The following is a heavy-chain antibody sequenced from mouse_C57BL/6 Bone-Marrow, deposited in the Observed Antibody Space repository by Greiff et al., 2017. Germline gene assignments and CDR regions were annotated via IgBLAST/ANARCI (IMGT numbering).Heavy chain of an antibody. D-gene: IGHD2-1*01. CDR1: GYTFTSYW. CDR2: IDPSDSYT. J-gene: IGHJ4*01. CDR3: AWNYGNPYAMDY. Sequence: QVQLKQSGAELVKPGASVKLSCKASGYTFTSYWMQWVKQRPGQGLEWIGEIDPSDSYTNYNQKFKGKATLTVDTSSSTAYMQLSSLTSEDSAVYYCAWNYGNPYAMDYWGQGTSVTVSS. V-gene: IGHV1-50*01.